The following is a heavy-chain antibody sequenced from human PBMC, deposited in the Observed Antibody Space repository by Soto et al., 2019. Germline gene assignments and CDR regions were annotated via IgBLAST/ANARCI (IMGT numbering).Heavy chain of an antibody. Sequence: PSETLSLTCTVSGGSISSSSYYWGWIRQPPGKGLEWIGSIYYSGSTYYNPSLKSRVTISVDTSKNQISLKLSSVTAADTAVYYCARRRGGKDWNYEGSYYYYYYMDVCGKGTTVTVSS. D-gene: IGHD1-7*01. CDR2: IYYSGST. J-gene: IGHJ6*03. CDR3: ARRRGGKDWNYEGSYYYYYYMDV. V-gene: IGHV4-39*01. CDR1: GGSISSSSYY.